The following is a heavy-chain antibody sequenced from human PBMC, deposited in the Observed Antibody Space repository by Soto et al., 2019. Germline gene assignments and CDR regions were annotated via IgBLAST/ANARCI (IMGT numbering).Heavy chain of an antibody. CDR3: ARAHYGDYGYGMDV. V-gene: IGHV4-30-2*01. Sequence: QLQLQESGSGLVKPSQTLSLTCAVSGGSISSGGYSWSWIRQPPGKGLEWIGYIQHGGSTYYNPYLKSRVTISVDRSKNQFSLKLTSVTAADTAVYYCARAHYGDYGYGMDVWGQGTTVTVYS. CDR2: IQHGGST. J-gene: IGHJ6*02. D-gene: IGHD4-17*01. CDR1: GGSISSGGYS.